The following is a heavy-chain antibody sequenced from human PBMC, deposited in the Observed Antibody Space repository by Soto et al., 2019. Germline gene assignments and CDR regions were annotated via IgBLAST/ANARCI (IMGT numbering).Heavy chain of an antibody. D-gene: IGHD3-22*01. CDR1: GLTFTNYP. V-gene: IGHV3-23*01. J-gene: IGHJ4*02. CDR2: ISGSGDST. CDR3: ASRNYYVSSGYYYWYYFDF. Sequence: EVQLLQSGGGFVQPGGSLRLSCAASGLTFTNYPMSWVRQAPGKGLEWVSVISGSGDSTYYAESVKGRFTISRDNSKNTLYLQMNSVGAEDTAVYYCASRNYYVSSGYYYWYYFDFWGQGTLVTVSS.